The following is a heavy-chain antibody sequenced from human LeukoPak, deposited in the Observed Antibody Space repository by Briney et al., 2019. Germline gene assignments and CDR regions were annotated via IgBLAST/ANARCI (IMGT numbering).Heavy chain of an antibody. Sequence: PGGSLRLSCAASGFTFSSYAMHWVRQAPGKGLEYVSAISSNGGSTYYANSVKGRFTISRDNSKNTLYLQMGSLRAEDMAVYYCARVGGAGAFDIWGQGTMVTVSS. CDR2: ISSNGGST. CDR1: GFTFSSYA. CDR3: ARVGGAGAFDI. J-gene: IGHJ3*02. D-gene: IGHD1-26*01. V-gene: IGHV3-64*01.